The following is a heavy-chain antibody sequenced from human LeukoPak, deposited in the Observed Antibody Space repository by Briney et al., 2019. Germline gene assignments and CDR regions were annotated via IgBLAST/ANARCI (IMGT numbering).Heavy chain of an antibody. D-gene: IGHD5-18*01. CDR3: ARRGHGYGSPFDY. CDR2: IYPNGNT. J-gene: IGHJ4*02. Sequence: GGSLRLSCAASGFTVSSNYMNWVRQAPGKGLEWVSMIYPNGNTFYTNSVKGRFTISRDNSKNTLDLQMSSLRAEDTAVYYCARRGHGYGSPFDYWGQGTLVTVSS. V-gene: IGHV3-66*04. CDR1: GFTVSSNY.